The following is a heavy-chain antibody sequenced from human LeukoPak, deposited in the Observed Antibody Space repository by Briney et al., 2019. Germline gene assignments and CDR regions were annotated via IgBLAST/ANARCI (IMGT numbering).Heavy chain of an antibody. CDR2: IDIDTGET. CDR3: ARAGHNCNSGAYEF. J-gene: IGHJ4*02. CDR1: GYTFIDNY. D-gene: IGHD2/OR15-2a*01. V-gene: IGHV1-2*02. Sequence: ASVKLSFKPSGYTFIDNYLRLVCQAPGQGLESLGWIDIDTGETNYPQKFQGRVTLTRDRAISTANMELNRLRLDDTAAYYCARAGHNCNSGAYEFWGVGNLVTVSS.